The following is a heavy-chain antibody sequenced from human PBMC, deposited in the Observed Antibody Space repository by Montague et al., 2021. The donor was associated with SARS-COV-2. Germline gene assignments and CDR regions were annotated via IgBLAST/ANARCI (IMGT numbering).Heavy chain of an antibody. Sequence: RRLSFAASGFHFDEYGMSWVRQAPGKGLEWVSGINWNGGSTGYADSVKGRFTISRDNAKNSLYLQMNSLRAEDTALYYCARGNYDILTRYYSRDYYYGMDVWGQGTTVTVSS. D-gene: IGHD3-9*01. CDR3: ARGNYDILTRYYSRDYYYGMDV. J-gene: IGHJ6*02. V-gene: IGHV3-20*03. CDR1: GFHFDEYG. CDR2: INWNGGST.